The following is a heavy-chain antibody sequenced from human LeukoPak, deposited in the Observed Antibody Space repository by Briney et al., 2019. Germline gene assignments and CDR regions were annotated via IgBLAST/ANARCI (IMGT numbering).Heavy chain of an antibody. CDR1: GGSFSGYY. CDR2: INHSGST. J-gene: IGHJ4*02. D-gene: IGHD6-19*01. V-gene: IGHV4-34*01. Sequence: SETLSLTCAVYGGSFSGYYWSWIRQPPGKGLEWIGEINHSGSTNYNPSLKSRVTISVDTSKNQFSLKLSSVTAADTAVYYCARSKYSSGLFDYWGQGTLVTVSS. CDR3: ARSKYSSGLFDY.